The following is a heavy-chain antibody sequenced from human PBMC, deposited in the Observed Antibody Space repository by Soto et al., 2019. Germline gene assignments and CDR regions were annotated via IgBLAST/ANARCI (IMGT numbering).Heavy chain of an antibody. CDR2: ISGSGGST. CDR1: GFTFSSYA. V-gene: IGHV3-23*01. J-gene: IGHJ6*02. D-gene: IGHD5-18*01. CDR3: AKCIEGSYGLDYYYGMDV. Sequence: GGSLRLSCAASGFTFSSYAMSWVRQAPGKGLEWVSAISGSGGSTYYADSVKGRFTISRDNSKNTLYLQMNSLRAEDTAVYYCAKCIEGSYGLDYYYGMDVWGQGTTVTVSS.